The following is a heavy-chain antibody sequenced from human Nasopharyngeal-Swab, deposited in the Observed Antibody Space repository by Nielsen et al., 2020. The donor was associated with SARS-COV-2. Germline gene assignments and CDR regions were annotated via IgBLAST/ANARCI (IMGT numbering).Heavy chain of an antibody. CDR3: ARDQSWTTDNYYYYGMDV. CDR2: INWNGGST. J-gene: IGHJ6*02. V-gene: IGHV3-20*04. Sequence: GGSLRLSCAASGFTFDDYGMSWVRQAPGKGREWVSGINWNGGSTGYADSVKGRFTISRDNAKNSLYLQMNSLRAEDTAFYYCARDQSWTTDNYYYYGMDVWGQGTTVTVSS. CDR1: GFTFDDYG. D-gene: IGHD3/OR15-3a*01.